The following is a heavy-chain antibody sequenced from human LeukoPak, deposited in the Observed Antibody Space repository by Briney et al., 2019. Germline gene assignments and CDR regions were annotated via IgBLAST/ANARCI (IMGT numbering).Heavy chain of an antibody. CDR3: ASTIFGVAGKIDY. Sequence: SETLSLTCAVYGGSFSGYYWSWIRQPPGKGLEWIGSIYHSGSTYYNPSLKSRVTISVDTSKNQFSLKLSSVTAADTAVYYCASTIFGVAGKIDYWGQGTLVTVSS. D-gene: IGHD3-3*01. V-gene: IGHV4-34*01. CDR2: IYHSGST. CDR1: GGSFSGYY. J-gene: IGHJ4*02.